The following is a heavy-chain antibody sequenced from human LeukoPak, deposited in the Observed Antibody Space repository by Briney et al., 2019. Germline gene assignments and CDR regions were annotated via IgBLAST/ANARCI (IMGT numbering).Heavy chain of an antibody. CDR2: INQDGSEK. CDR1: GFTFSSYW. V-gene: IGHV3-7*02. Sequence: PGGSLRLSCAASGFTFSSYWMTWVRQAPGKGLEWVANINQDGSEKNCVDSVKGRFTISRDNAKNSLYLQMNSLRAEDTAVYYCANSRASLDYWGQGTLVTVSS. D-gene: IGHD4-11*01. CDR3: ANSRASLDY. J-gene: IGHJ4*02.